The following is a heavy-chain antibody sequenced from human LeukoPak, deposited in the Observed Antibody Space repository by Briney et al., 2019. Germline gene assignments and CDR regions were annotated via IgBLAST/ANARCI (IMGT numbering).Heavy chain of an antibody. CDR2: INTNTATP. V-gene: IGHV7-4-1*02. Sequence: WASLKLSCTASGYTFSSYTMNWVRQAPGQGLEWMGLINTNTATPTSAHGFTGRFVFSLDTSVSTAYLQISSLKAEDSAVYYCARGPTYSSGYRFDYWDQGTLVTVSS. CDR1: GYTFSSYT. CDR3: ARGPTYSSGYRFDY. J-gene: IGHJ4*02. D-gene: IGHD3-22*01.